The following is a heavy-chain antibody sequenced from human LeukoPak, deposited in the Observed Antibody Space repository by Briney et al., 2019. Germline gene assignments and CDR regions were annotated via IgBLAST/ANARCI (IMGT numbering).Heavy chain of an antibody. CDR3: ARGIANVLTRDGYVYYFDY. CDR2: INHSGST. CDR1: GGSFSGYY. V-gene: IGHV4-34*01. D-gene: IGHD2-8*01. J-gene: IGHJ4*02. Sequence: SETLSLTCAVYGGSFSGYYWSWIRQPPGKGLEWIGEINHSGSTNYDPSLKSRVTISVDTSKNQFSLKLSSVTAVDTAVYYCARGIANVLTRDGYVYYFDYWGQGTLVTVSS.